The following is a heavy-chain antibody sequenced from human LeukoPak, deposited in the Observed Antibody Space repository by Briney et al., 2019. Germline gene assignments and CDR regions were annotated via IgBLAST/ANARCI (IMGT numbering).Heavy chain of an antibody. J-gene: IGHJ4*02. Sequence: ASVKVSCKASGYTFTSYGIGWVRQAPGQGLEWMGWISAYNGNTNYAQKLQGRVTMTTDTSTSTAYMELRSLRSDDTAAYYCARDEGPTVTADWWGQGTLVTVSS. V-gene: IGHV1-18*01. CDR3: ARDEGPTVTADW. CDR2: ISAYNGNT. CDR1: GYTFTSYG. D-gene: IGHD4-17*01.